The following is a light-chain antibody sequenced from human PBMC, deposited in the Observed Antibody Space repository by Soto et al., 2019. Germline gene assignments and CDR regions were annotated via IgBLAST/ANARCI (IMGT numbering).Light chain of an antibody. J-gene: IGLJ3*02. CDR1: SSDVGSYNL. CDR2: EGN. CDR3: CSYAGSSTGV. V-gene: IGLV2-23*01. Sequence: QSALTQPASVSGSPGQSITISCTGTSSDVGSYNLVSWYQQHPGKAPKLMIYEGNERPSGVSNRFSCSKSGNTASLTISGFEAEDEADYYCCSYAGSSTGVFGGGTKLTVL.